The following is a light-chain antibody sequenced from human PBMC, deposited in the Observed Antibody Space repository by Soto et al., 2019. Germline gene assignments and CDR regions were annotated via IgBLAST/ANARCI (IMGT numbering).Light chain of an antibody. CDR3: GTWDNSLSAWV. CDR1: SSNIGNNY. Sequence: QSVLTQPPSVSAAPGQKVTLSCSGSSSNIGNNYVSWYQQVPGAAPKLLIYESDKRPSVIPDRFSGSKSGTSATLGITGLQTGDEADYYCGTWDNSLSAWVFGGGTKLTVL. J-gene: IGLJ3*02. CDR2: ESD. V-gene: IGLV1-51*02.